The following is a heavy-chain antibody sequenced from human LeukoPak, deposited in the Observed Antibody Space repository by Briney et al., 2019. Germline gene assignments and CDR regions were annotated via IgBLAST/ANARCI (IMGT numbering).Heavy chain of an antibody. Sequence: SVKVSCKASGGTFSSYAISWVRQAPGQGLEWMGGIIPIFGTANYAQKFQGRVTITADKSTSTAYMELSSLRSEDTAVYYCARDTYYDILTGYHGAFDIWGQGTMVTVSS. J-gene: IGHJ3*02. D-gene: IGHD3-9*01. CDR3: ARDTYYDILTGYHGAFDI. CDR2: IIPIFGTA. V-gene: IGHV1-69*06. CDR1: GGTFSSYA.